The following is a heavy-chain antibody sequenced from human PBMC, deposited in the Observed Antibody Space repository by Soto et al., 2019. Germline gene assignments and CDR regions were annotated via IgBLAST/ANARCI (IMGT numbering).Heavy chain of an antibody. J-gene: IGHJ6*02. CDR3: ALSSDYYYYYGMDV. CDR2: IYYSGST. CDR1: GGSISSSSYY. V-gene: IGHV4-39*01. D-gene: IGHD6-6*01. Sequence: SETLSLTCTVSGGSISSSSYYWGWIRQPPGKGLEWIGSIYYSGSTYYNPSLKSRVTISVDTSKNQFSLKLSSVTAADTAVYYCALSSDYYYYYGMDVWGQGTTVTVSS.